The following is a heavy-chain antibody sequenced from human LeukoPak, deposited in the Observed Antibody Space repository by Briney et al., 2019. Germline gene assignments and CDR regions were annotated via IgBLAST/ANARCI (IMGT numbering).Heavy chain of an antibody. D-gene: IGHD4/OR15-4a*01. CDR1: GGTFSSYA. CDR3: AREMGDDYGPVYGMDV. Sequence: SVKVSCKASGGTFSSYAISWVRQAPGQGLEWMGGIIPIFGTANYAQKFQGRVTITADESTSTAYMELSSLRSEDTAVYYCAREMGDDYGPVYGMDVWGQGTTVTVSS. V-gene: IGHV1-69*13. J-gene: IGHJ6*02. CDR2: IIPIFGTA.